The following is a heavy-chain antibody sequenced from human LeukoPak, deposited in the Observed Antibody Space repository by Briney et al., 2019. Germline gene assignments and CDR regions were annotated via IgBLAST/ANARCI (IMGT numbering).Heavy chain of an antibody. D-gene: IGHD6-13*01. CDR3: ARVSSPNIFYYYYMDV. Sequence: GGSLRLSCAASGFTFSSYSMNWVRQAPGKGLEWVSSISSSSSYIYYADSVKGRFTISRDNSKNTLYLQMNSLRAEDTAVYYCARVSSPNIFYYYYMDVWGKGTTVTVSS. V-gene: IGHV3-21*01. CDR1: GFTFSSYS. CDR2: ISSSSSYI. J-gene: IGHJ6*03.